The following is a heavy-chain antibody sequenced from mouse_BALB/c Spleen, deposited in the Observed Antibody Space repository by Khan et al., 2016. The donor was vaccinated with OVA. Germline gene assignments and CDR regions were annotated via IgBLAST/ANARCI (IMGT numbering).Heavy chain of an antibody. D-gene: IGHD1-2*01. CDR1: GYTFTDYN. Sequence: VQLQQSGPEVVRPGASVKISCKASGYTFTDYNMDWVKPRHGKSLEWIGYIHPNNGDTGYNQKFKTMASLTVDDSYSTVHMVLRSLTSEDAAVYYCARSGYGSFGYWGQGTLVTVSA. J-gene: IGHJ3*01. V-gene: IGHV1S29*02. CDR3: ARSGYGSFGY. CDR2: IHPNNGDT.